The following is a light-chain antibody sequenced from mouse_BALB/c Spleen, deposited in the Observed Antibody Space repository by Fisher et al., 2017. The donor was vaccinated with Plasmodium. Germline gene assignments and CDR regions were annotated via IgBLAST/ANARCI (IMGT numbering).Light chain of an antibody. Sequence: DIVITQSPATLSVTPGDRVSLSCRASQSISNHLHWYQQKSHESPRLLITYASQSISGIPSRFSGSGSGTDFILSIKSVETEDFGMYFCQQSNSWPLTFGAGTKLELK. J-gene: IGKJ5*01. CDR3: QQSNSWPLT. V-gene: IGKV5-45*01. CDR2: YAS. CDR1: QSISNH.